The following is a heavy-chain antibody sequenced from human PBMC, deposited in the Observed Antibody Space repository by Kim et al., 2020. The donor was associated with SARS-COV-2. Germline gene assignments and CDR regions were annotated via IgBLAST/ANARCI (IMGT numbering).Heavy chain of an antibody. V-gene: IGHV4-31*03. CDR1: GGSINSAAYY. CDR3: ARDDGYGFDH. Sequence: SETLSLTCTVSGGSINSAAYYWSWIRQYPGKGLEWIGYIQNSGSTNYNPSLKSRITISVDTSKNYFSLEMTSVTSADTAMYYCARDDGYGFDHWGRGALV. D-gene: IGHD4-17*01. J-gene: IGHJ4*02. CDR2: IQNSGST.